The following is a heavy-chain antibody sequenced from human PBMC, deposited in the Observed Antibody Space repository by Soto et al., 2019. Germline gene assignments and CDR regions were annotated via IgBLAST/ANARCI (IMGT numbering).Heavy chain of an antibody. CDR1: GYTFTSYY. Sequence: VASVKVSCKASGYTFTSYYMHWVRQAPGQGLEWMGWISGYNGDTKYAQKFQGRVTMTVDTSTTTAYMELRSLTSDDRAVYYCAKNGQPPYYYYGMDVWGQGTTVTVSS. CDR2: ISGYNGDT. D-gene: IGHD2-8*01. CDR3: AKNGQPPYYYYGMDV. J-gene: IGHJ6*02. V-gene: IGHV1-18*04.